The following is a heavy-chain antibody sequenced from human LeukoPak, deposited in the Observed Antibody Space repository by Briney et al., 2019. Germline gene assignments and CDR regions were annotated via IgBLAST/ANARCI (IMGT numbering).Heavy chain of an antibody. V-gene: IGHV4-39*01. Sequence: SETLSLTCTVSGDSITTSFYYWAWIRQPPGKGLEWIGRIYYGESTYYNPSLKSRVTISLDTSKNQFSLKVTSVTAADTAVYYCARIVGASDYWGQGTLVTVSS. CDR3: ARIVGASDY. D-gene: IGHD1-26*01. CDR1: GDSITTSFYY. CDR2: IYYGEST. J-gene: IGHJ4*02.